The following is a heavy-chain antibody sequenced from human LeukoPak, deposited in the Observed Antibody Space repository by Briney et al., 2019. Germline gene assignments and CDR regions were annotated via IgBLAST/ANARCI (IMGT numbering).Heavy chain of an antibody. CDR3: ARVGYYDSSGYYYFDY. J-gene: IGHJ4*02. CDR2: ISSSSSYI. CDR1: GFTFSSYG. D-gene: IGHD3-22*01. V-gene: IGHV3-21*01. Sequence: AGGSLRLSCAASGFTFSSYGMNWVRQAPGKGLEWVSSISSSSSYIYYADSVKGRFTISRDNAKNSLYLQMNSLRAEDTAVYYCARVGYYDSSGYYYFDYWGQGTLVTVSS.